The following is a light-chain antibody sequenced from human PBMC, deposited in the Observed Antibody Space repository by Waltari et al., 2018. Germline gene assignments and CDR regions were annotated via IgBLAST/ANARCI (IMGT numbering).Light chain of an antibody. Sequence: DIQMTQSPSALSASRGDRVTITCRTSRSINSFLNWYKQKPGKAPKLLIYAASNLQTDVPSRFSGSGSGTEYTLTISSLQPEDFATYSCQQSYGTPPNGFGQGTRLDI. CDR3: QQSYGTPPNG. V-gene: IGKV1-39*01. J-gene: IGKJ5*01. CDR1: RSINSF. CDR2: AAS.